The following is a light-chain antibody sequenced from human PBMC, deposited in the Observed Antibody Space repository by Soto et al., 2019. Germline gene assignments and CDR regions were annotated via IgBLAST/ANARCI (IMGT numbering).Light chain of an antibody. CDR3: QQYFRWPPWT. V-gene: IGKV3-15*01. CDR1: QSVTTN. Sequence: EIVMMQSPATLSVSPGARVLLSCRASQSVTTNVAWYQQNPGQAPRLLIYGTSARATGIPARFSGSGSGTEFSLTISSLQSEDFADYYCQQYFRWPPWTFGQGTKVDIK. J-gene: IGKJ1*01. CDR2: GTS.